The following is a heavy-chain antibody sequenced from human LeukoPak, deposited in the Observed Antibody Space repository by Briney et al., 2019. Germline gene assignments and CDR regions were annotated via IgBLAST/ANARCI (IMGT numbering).Heavy chain of an antibody. CDR2: IYYSGST. D-gene: IGHD6-13*01. J-gene: IGHJ6*03. V-gene: IGHV4-59*11. CDR3: ARESWSSRWYLDYYYYYMDV. CDR1: GGSIISHY. Sequence: SETLSLTCTVAGGSIISHYWSWIRQPPGKGLELIGYIYYSGSTNYNPSLKSRVTISVDPSKNQFSLKLSSVTAADTAVYYCARESWSSRWYLDYYYYYMDVWGKGTTVTVSS.